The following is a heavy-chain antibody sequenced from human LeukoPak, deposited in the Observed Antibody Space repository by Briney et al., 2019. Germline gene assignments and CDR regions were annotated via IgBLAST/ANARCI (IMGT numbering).Heavy chain of an antibody. V-gene: IGHV3-23*01. Sequence: GGSLRLSCAASGFRFSDYTMTWVRRAPGKGPEWVSAIGGRGGSTYYADALGGRFTISRDNSKDMLYLQMNSLKVEDTATYYCGKEGGAWGQGTKVTVSS. D-gene: IGHD3-16*01. CDR2: IGGRGGST. J-gene: IGHJ5*02. CDR3: GKEGGA. CDR1: GFRFSDYT.